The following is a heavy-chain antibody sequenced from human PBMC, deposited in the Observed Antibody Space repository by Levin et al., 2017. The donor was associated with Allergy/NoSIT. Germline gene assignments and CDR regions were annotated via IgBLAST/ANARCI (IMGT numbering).Heavy chain of an antibody. Sequence: SCAASGFTFSSYAMSWVRQAPGKGLEWVSAISGSGGSTYYADSVKGRFTISRDNSKNTLYLQMNSLRAEDTAVYYCAKGRVPFPSIDYWGQGTLVTVSA. CDR3: AKGRVPFPSIDY. CDR2: ISGSGGST. D-gene: IGHD2-2*01. V-gene: IGHV3-23*01. CDR1: GFTFSSYA. J-gene: IGHJ4*02.